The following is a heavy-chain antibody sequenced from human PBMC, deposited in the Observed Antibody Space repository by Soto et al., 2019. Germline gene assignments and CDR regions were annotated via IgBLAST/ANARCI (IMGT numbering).Heavy chain of an antibody. V-gene: IGHV3-30-3*01. D-gene: IGHD4-17*01. J-gene: IGHJ4*02. CDR1: GFTFSSYA. CDR2: ISYDGSNK. CDR3: ARARYGGPFDY. Sequence: GGSLRLSCAASGFTFSSYAMHWVRQAPGKGLEWVAVISYDGSNKYYADSVKGRFTISRDNSKNTLYLQMNSLRAEDTAVYYCARARYGGPFDYWGQGTLVTVSS.